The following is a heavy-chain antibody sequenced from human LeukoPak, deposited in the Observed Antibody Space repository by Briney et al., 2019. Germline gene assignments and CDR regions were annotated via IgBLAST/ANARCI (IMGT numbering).Heavy chain of an antibody. D-gene: IGHD3-10*01. CDR1: GYTFTNYA. V-gene: IGHV7-4-1*02. J-gene: IGHJ5*02. CDR2: INTNTGNP. CDR3: ARGSGFGERYNWFDP. Sequence: ASVKVSCKASGYTFTNYAMHWVRQAPGQGLEWMGWINTNTGNPTYAQGFTRRFVFSLDTSVSTAYLQISSLKAEDTAVYYCARGSGFGERYNWFDPWGQGTLVTVSS.